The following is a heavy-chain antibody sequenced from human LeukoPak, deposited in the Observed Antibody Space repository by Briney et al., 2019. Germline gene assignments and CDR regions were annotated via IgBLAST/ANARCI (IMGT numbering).Heavy chain of an antibody. D-gene: IGHD7-27*01. CDR1: GFTFDDYA. J-gene: IGHJ3*02. Sequence: GGSLRLSCAASGFTFDDYAMHWVRQAPGKGLEWVSGINWNGGSTAYADSVKGRFTISRDNAKKSLYMQMNSLRDEDTALYYCAREYASLGFDIWGQGTMVTVSS. CDR3: AREYASLGFDI. CDR2: INWNGGST. V-gene: IGHV3-20*04.